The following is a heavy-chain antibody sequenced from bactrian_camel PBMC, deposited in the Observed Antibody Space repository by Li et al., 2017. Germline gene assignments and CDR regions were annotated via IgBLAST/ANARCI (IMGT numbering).Heavy chain of an antibody. J-gene: IGHJ4*01. D-gene: IGHD2*01. CDR3: ANGLGYCSGGYCYGPPRGG. CDR2: IYTGGGST. V-gene: IGHV3-2*01. CDR1: GFTFGTSY. Sequence: HVQLVESGGGLVQPGGSLRLSCAASGFTFGTSYMTWVRQAPGKGLEWVSSIYTGGGSTYADSVKGRFTISRDNAKSTLYLQLNSLKTEDTAMYYCANGLGYCSGGYCYGPPRGGWGQGTQVTVS.